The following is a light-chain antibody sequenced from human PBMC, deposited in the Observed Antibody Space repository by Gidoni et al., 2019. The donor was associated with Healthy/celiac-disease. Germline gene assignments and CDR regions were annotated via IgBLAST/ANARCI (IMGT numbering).Light chain of an antibody. J-gene: IGKJ4*01. CDR3: QQRSNWPPMLT. Sequence: EIVLTQSPATLSLSPGERATLSCRASQSVSSYLAWYQQKPGQAPRFLIYDASNRATGIPARFSGMGSGTDFTLTISSLEPEDFAVYYCQQRSNWPPMLTFGGGTKVEIK. CDR1: QSVSSY. CDR2: DAS. V-gene: IGKV3-11*01.